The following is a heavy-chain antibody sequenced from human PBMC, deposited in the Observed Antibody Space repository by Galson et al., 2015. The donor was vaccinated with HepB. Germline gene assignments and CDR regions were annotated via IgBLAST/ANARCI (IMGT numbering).Heavy chain of an antibody. CDR1: GFTFSSYA. Sequence: SLRLSCAASGFTFSSYAMSWVRQAPGKGLEWVSAISGSGGSTYYADSVKGRFTISRDNSKNTLYLQMNSLRAEDTAVYYCAKDLIPGWLRLAGDAFDIWGQGTMVTVSS. D-gene: IGHD5-12*01. J-gene: IGHJ3*02. CDR2: ISGSGGST. CDR3: AKDLIPGWLRLAGDAFDI. V-gene: IGHV3-23*01.